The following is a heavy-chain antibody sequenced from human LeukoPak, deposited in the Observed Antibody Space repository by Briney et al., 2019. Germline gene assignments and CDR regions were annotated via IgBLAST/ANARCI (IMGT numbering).Heavy chain of an antibody. CDR1: GFTFSSYA. D-gene: IGHD6-19*01. CDR3: AKGAGSSGWYPNDY. V-gene: IGHV3-23*01. J-gene: IGHJ4*02. CDR2: ISGSGNST. Sequence: GGSLRLSCAASGFTFSSYAMNWVRQAPGKVLEWVSVISGSGNSTYYADSVKGRFTISRDNSKNTLYLQMNSLRAEDTAVYYCAKGAGSSGWYPNDYWGQGTLVTVSS.